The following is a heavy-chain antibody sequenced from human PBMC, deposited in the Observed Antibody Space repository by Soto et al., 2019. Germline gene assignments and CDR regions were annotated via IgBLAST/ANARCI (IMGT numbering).Heavy chain of an antibody. CDR3: ARLKRYYDSSGFYFDY. J-gene: IGHJ4*02. CDR1: GYSFTSYW. D-gene: IGHD3-22*01. V-gene: IGHV5-51*01. Sequence: PGESLKISCKGSGYSFTSYWISWVRQMPGKGLEWMGIIYPGDSDTRYSPSFQGQVTISADKSISTAYLQWSSLKASDTAMYYCARLKRYYDSSGFYFDYWGQGTLVTVSS. CDR2: IYPGDSDT.